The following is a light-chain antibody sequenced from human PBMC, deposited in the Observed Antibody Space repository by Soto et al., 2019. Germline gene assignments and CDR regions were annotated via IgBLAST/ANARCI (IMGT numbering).Light chain of an antibody. CDR1: TSNIGRNF. V-gene: IGLV1-47*01. CDR3: ATWDDSLRVGV. CDR2: RNN. Sequence: QAVVTQPPSASGTPGQRVTISCSGSTSNIGRNFVYWYQQLPGTAPKLLIYRNNQRPSGVPDRFSGSKSDTSASLAISGLRSEDEADYYCATWDDSLRVGVFGGGTKVTVL. J-gene: IGLJ3*02.